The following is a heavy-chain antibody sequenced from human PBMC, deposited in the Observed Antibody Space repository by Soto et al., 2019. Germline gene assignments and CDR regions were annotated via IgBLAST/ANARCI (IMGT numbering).Heavy chain of an antibody. Sequence: QVPLVQSGAEVKKPGASVKVSCKASGYTFTSYDINWVRQATGQGLEWMGWMNPNSGNTGYAQKFQGRVTMTRNTSISTAYMELSSLRSEDTAVYYCARDGYDILTGYYTDYYYYYMDVWGKGTTVTVSS. CDR3: ARDGYDILTGYYTDYYYYYMDV. CDR1: GYTFTSYD. CDR2: MNPNSGNT. J-gene: IGHJ6*03. D-gene: IGHD3-9*01. V-gene: IGHV1-8*01.